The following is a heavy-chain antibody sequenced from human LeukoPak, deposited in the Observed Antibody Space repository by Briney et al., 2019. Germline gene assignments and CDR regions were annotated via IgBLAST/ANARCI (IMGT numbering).Heavy chain of an antibody. CDR3: ANSRVGAAAVWFDP. V-gene: IGHV1-69*13. CDR2: IIPIFGTA. CDR1: GGTFSSYA. Sequence: ASAKVSCKASGGTFSSYAISWVRQAPGQGLEWMGGIIPIFGTANYAQKFQGRVTITADESTSTAYMELSSLRSEDTAVYYCANSRVGAAAVWFDPWGQGTLVTVSS. J-gene: IGHJ5*02. D-gene: IGHD6-13*01.